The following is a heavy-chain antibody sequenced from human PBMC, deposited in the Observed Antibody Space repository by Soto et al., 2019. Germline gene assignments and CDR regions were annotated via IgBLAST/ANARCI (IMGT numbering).Heavy chain of an antibody. CDR2: ISSDGSST. CDR1: GFTFNSYW. Sequence: GGSPRLSCAASGFTFNSYWMHWVRHAPGKGLVWVSRISSDGSSTTYADSVKGRFTISRDNAKNTLYLQMNSLRAEDTAVYYCARGWIQLWPFDYWGQGTLVTVSS. J-gene: IGHJ4*02. D-gene: IGHD5-18*01. CDR3: ARGWIQLWPFDY. V-gene: IGHV3-74*01.